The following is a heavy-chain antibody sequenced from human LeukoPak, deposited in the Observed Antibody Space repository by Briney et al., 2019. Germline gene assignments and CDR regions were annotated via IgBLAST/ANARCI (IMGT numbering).Heavy chain of an antibody. CDR1: GFTFSSYS. Sequence: GGSLRLSCAASGFTFSSYSMNWVRQAPGKGLEWVSSISSSSSYIYYADSVKGRFTISRDNAKNSLYLEMNSLRAEDTAVYYCARDLEYSYAPIWGQGTLVTVSS. CDR3: ARDLEYSYAPI. D-gene: IGHD5-18*01. V-gene: IGHV3-21*01. CDR2: ISSSSSYI. J-gene: IGHJ4*02.